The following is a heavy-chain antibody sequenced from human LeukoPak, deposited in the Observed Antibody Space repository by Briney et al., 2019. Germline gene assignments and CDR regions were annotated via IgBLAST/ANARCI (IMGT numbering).Heavy chain of an antibody. J-gene: IGHJ5*02. CDR3: ARAVTYFYGSVTYDWFDP. CDR1: GFTFSNAW. D-gene: IGHD3-10*01. Sequence: GGSLRLSCAASGFTFSNAWMTWVRQTPGKGLVWVSRIKSDGSTIYADSVKGRFTISRDNARNTLYLQMNSLRVEDTAMYYCARAVTYFYGSVTYDWFDPWGQGTLVTVSS. CDR2: IKSDGST. V-gene: IGHV3-74*01.